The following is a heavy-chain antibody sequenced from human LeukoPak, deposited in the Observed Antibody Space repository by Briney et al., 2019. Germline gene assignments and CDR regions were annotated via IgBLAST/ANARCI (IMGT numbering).Heavy chain of an antibody. D-gene: IGHD6-13*01. CDR2: INPNSGGT. Sequence: ASVKVSCKASGYTFTGYYMHRVRQAPGQGLEWMGWINPNSGGTNYAQKFQGRVTMTRDTSISTAYMELSRLRSDDTAVYCCAREGIAAAGIQHWGQGTLVTVSS. CDR1: GYTFTGYY. J-gene: IGHJ1*01. CDR3: AREGIAAAGIQH. V-gene: IGHV1-2*02.